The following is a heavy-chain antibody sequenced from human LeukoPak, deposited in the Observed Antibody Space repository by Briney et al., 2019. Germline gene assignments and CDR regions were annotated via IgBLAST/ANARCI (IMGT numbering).Heavy chain of an antibody. V-gene: IGHV4-34*01. CDR3: ARDRLVVVINAFDI. D-gene: IGHD3-22*01. Sequence: PSETLSLTCAVYGGSFSGYYWSWIRQPPGKGLEWIGEINHSGSTNYNPSLKSRVTISVDTSKNQFSLQLNSVTPEDTAVYYCARDRLVVVINAFDIWGQGTMVTVSS. CDR1: GGSFSGYY. CDR2: INHSGST. J-gene: IGHJ3*02.